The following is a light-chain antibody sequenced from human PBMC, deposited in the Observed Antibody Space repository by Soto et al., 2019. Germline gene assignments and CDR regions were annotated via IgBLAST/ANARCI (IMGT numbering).Light chain of an antibody. V-gene: IGKV1-13*02. Sequence: AIQMTQSPSSLSASVGDRVTITCRASQDIRNDLGWFQQKPGKAPKLLIYDASSLESGVPSRFSGSGSGTEFTLTISSLQPDDFATYYCQQYNSYSRTFGQGTKVDIK. J-gene: IGKJ1*01. CDR2: DAS. CDR1: QDIRND. CDR3: QQYNSYSRT.